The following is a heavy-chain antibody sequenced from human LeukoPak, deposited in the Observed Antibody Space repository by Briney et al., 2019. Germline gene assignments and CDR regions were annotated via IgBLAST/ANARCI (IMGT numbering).Heavy chain of an antibody. CDR2: IYSSGST. D-gene: IGHD2-21*01. V-gene: IGHV4-4*07. CDR3: ARGAYSSGAGCSFFDY. Sequence: PSETLSLTCTVSGDSINSYYWNWIRQPAGKGLEWIGRIYSSGSTNYNPSLKSRVTMSVDTSKNQLSLTLSSVTAADTAVYYCARGAYSSGAGCSFFDYWGQGTLVTVSS. CDR1: GDSINSYY. J-gene: IGHJ4*02.